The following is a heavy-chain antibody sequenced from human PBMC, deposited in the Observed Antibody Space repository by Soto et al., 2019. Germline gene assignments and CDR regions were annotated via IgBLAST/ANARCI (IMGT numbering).Heavy chain of an antibody. J-gene: IGHJ4*02. CDR3: ASGASRWYPCFVDS. D-gene: IGHD6-13*01. CDR1: EGTFNSYA. Sequence: QAQVVQSGAEVRKPGSSVKLSCKASEGTFNSYAIAWVRQAPGQGLECMGGIIPYYNTLNYAQKFKDRVTNTADDSKNTVYMELSSVRSDGTAVSFCASGASRWYPCFVDSWAQGTLVTVSS. CDR2: IIPYYNTL. V-gene: IGHV1-69*01.